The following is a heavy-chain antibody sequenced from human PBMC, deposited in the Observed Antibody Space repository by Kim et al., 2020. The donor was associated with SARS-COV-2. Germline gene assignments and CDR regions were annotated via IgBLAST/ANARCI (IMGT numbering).Heavy chain of an antibody. J-gene: IGHJ4*02. Sequence: QKFQGRVTITRDTSESTAYMELSSLRSEDTAVYYCARDSRNYYDSSGYYYWGQGTLVTVSS. CDR3: ARDSRNYYDSSGYYY. D-gene: IGHD3-22*01. V-gene: IGHV1-3*01.